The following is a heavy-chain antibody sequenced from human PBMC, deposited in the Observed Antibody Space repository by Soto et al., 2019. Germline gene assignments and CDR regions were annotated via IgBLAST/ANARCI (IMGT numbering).Heavy chain of an antibody. CDR1: GFNFGSFA. V-gene: IGHV3-30-3*02. Sequence: GGSLRLSCTASGFNFGSFAMHWVRQAPGKGLEWLSVMSYDGNKKYYADSVKGRFTISRDNSKNTLFLQMNSLSPDYTALYYCANDRLTIVGVIHELYPRDLCRQGTTVTV. CDR2: MSYDGNKK. CDR3: ANDRLTIVGVIHELYPRDL. D-gene: IGHD3-3*01. J-gene: IGHJ6*01.